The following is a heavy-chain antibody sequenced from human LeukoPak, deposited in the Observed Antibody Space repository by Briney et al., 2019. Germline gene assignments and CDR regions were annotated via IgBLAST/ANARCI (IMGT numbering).Heavy chain of an antibody. CDR1: GYTFTSYA. Sequence: GASVKVSCKASGYTFTSYAMNWVRQAPGQGLEWMGWINTNTGNPTYAQGFTGRFVFSLDTSVSTAYLQISSLKAEDTAVYYCARALYSSSWYGFRVHVFDWFDPWGQGTLVTVSS. CDR2: INTNTGNP. CDR3: ARALYSSSWYGFRVHVFDWFDP. V-gene: IGHV7-4-1*02. D-gene: IGHD6-13*01. J-gene: IGHJ5*02.